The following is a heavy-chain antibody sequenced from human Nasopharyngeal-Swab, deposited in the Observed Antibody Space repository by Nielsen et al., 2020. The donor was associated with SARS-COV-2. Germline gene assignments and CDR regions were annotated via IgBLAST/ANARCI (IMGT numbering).Heavy chain of an antibody. J-gene: IGHJ4*02. CDR2: ISSSSNTT. CDR3: ARDQGYSGGYGY. V-gene: IGHV3-48*01. D-gene: IGHD1-26*01. Sequence: WIRQPPGKGPEWVSYISSSSNTTYYANSVKGRFTISRDNARDSLYLQMSSLRAEDTAVYYCARDQGYSGGYGYWGQGTLVTVSS.